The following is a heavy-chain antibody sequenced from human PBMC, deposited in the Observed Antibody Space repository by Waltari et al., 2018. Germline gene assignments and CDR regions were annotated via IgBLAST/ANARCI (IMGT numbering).Heavy chain of an antibody. V-gene: IGHV4-4*02. CDR2: IHGTGKT. J-gene: IGHJ4*02. Sequence: QLQLQQSGPGLVKPSESLFLSCAVSGDSVSNNYWWSWVRQPPGKGLEWIGQIHGTGKTNYHPSLESRVTVSMDTSNNQFSLRVTSPTAADTAVYFCARDRGRGLYLDSWGQGTLVTVS. CDR1: GDSVSNNYW. CDR3: ARDRGRGLYLDS. D-gene: IGHD1-26*01.